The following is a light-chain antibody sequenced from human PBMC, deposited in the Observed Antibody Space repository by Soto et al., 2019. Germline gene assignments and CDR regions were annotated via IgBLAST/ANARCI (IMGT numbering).Light chain of an antibody. J-gene: IGLJ1*01. CDR3: SSYAGSTPYV. Sequence: QSVLTQPASMSGSPGQSVTISCTGTGSDVGGYNYVSWYQQHPGKAPKLMIYEVTKRPSGVPDRFSGSKSGNTASLTVSGLQAEDVADYYCSSYAGSTPYVFGTGTKVTVL. CDR2: EVT. V-gene: IGLV2-8*01. CDR1: GSDVGGYNY.